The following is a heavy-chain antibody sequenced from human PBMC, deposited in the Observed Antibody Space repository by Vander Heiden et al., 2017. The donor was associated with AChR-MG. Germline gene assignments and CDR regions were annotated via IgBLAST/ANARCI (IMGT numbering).Heavy chain of an antibody. CDR2: IRSKANTYAT. V-gene: IGHV3-73*02. Sequence: EVQLVESGGGLVQPGGSLKLSCAASGFTFRGSAMHWVRQGSGNGLEWVGRIRSKANTYATAYAASVKGRFTISRDDSKNTAYLQMNSLKTEDTAVYYCTRLAGSGRGGMDVWGQGTTVTVSS. CDR1: GFTFRGSA. CDR3: TRLAGSGRGGMDV. J-gene: IGHJ6*02. D-gene: IGHD3-10*01.